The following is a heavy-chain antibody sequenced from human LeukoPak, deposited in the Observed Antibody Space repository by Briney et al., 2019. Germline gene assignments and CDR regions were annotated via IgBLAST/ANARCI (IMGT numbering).Heavy chain of an antibody. D-gene: IGHD3-22*01. V-gene: IGHV3-11*04. CDR1: GFTFSDYY. CDR3: ARDYCDSSGYYYFDY. CDR2: ISSSGSTI. J-gene: IGHJ4*02. Sequence: GGSLRLSCAASGFTFSDYYMSWIRQAPGKGLEWVSYISSSGSTIYYADSVKGRFTISRDNAKNSLYLQMNSLRAEDTAVYYCARDYCDSSGYYYFDYWGQGTLVTVSS.